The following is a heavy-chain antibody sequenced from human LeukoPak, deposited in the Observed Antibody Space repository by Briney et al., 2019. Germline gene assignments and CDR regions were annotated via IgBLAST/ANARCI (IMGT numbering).Heavy chain of an antibody. CDR2: ISYDGSNK. V-gene: IGHV3-30-3*01. D-gene: IGHD1-26*01. CDR1: GFTFSSYA. Sequence: GRSLRLSCAASGFTFSSYAMHWVRQAPGKGLEWVAVISYDGSNKYYADSVKGRFTISRDNSKNTLYLQMNSLRAEDTAVYYCARVWELEDAFDIWGQGTMVTVSS. CDR3: ARVWELEDAFDI. J-gene: IGHJ3*02.